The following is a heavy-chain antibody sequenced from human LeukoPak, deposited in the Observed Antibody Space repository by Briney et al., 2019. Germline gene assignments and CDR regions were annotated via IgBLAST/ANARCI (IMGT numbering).Heavy chain of an antibody. V-gene: IGHV3-30*03. D-gene: IGHD6-19*01. CDR1: GFTFNNYN. Sequence: GGSLRLSCAACGFTFNNYNMNWVRQAPGKGLEWVAVISYDGSNKYYADSVKGRFTISRDNSKNTLYLQMNSLRAEDTAVYYCARDRGIAVAGLVYWGQGTLVTVSS. CDR3: ARDRGIAVAGLVY. J-gene: IGHJ4*02. CDR2: ISYDGSNK.